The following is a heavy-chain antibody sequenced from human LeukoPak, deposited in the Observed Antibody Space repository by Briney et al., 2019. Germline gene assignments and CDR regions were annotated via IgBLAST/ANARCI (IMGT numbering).Heavy chain of an antibody. D-gene: IGHD3-10*01. V-gene: IGHV4-4*07. CDR2: IYSSGST. J-gene: IGHJ4*02. Sequence: PSETLSLTCTVSGGSISSYYWSWIRQPAGKGLEWIGRIYSSGSTNYNPSFSSRVTMSVDTSKNQFSVKLTYVTAADTAVYYCARSGSGSFYNQDYFFDYWGQGTLVTVSS. CDR3: ARSGSGSFYNQDYFFDY. CDR1: GGSISSYY.